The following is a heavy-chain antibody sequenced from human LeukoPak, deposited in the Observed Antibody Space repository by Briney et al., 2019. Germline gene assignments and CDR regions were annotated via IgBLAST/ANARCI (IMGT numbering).Heavy chain of an antibody. CDR1: GFTFSSYG. Sequence: GGSLRLSCAASGFTFSSYGMHWVRQAPGKGLEWVAVIWYDGSNKYYADSVKGRFTISRDNSKNTLYLQMNGLRAEDTAVYYCARTHCSGGSCYIDYWGLGTLVTVSS. D-gene: IGHD2-15*01. CDR2: IWYDGSNK. V-gene: IGHV3-33*01. J-gene: IGHJ4*02. CDR3: ARTHCSGGSCYIDY.